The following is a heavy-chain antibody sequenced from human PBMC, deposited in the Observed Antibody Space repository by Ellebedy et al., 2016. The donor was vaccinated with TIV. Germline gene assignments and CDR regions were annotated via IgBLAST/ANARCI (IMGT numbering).Heavy chain of an antibody. CDR3: AREGRGELRPYYYYYYGMDV. CDR1: GYTLTELS. Sequence: ASVKVSCKVSGYTLTELSMHWVRQAPGKGLEWMGGFDPEDGETIYAQKFQGRVTITADNSTSTAYMELSSLRSEDTAVYYCAREGRGELRPYYYYYYGMDVWGQGTTVTVSS. D-gene: IGHD1-7*01. CDR2: FDPEDGET. V-gene: IGHV1-24*01. J-gene: IGHJ6*02.